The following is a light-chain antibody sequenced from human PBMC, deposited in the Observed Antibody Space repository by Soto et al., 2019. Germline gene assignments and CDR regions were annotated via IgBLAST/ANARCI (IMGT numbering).Light chain of an antibody. CDR2: GAS. CDR3: QQYGGSPLVS. Sequence: EIVLTQSPGTLSLSLGQRATLSCRASQSVSGNYLAWYQQKPGPAPRLLISGASSRANGIPDRFSGSGSGINFTLTISRLEPEDLAVYYCQQYGGSPLVSFGGGTKVEIK. J-gene: IGKJ4*01. V-gene: IGKV3-20*01. CDR1: QSVSGNY.